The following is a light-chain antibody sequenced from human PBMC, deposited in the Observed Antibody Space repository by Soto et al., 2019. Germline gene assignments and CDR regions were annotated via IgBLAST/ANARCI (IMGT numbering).Light chain of an antibody. CDR2: SNN. V-gene: IGLV1-44*01. Sequence: QSVLTQPPSASGTPGQRVTISCSGSSSNIGSNTVNWYQQLPGTAPKVLIQSNNQRPSGVSDRFSGSKSGTSASLAISGLQSEDEADYYCAAWDDSLNGPVFGGGTKLTVL. CDR1: SSNIGSNT. CDR3: AAWDDSLNGPV. J-gene: IGLJ2*01.